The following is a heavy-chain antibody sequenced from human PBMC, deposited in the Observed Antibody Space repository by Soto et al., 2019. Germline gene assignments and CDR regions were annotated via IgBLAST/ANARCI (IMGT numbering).Heavy chain of an antibody. V-gene: IGHV3-30*18. CDR2: ISYDGSKK. CDR1: GFTFSSYG. Sequence: QVQLVESGGGVVQPGRSLRLSCAASGFTFSSYGMHWVRQAPGKGLEWVARISYDGSKKVYADSVKGRFTISRDNSKDTLYLQVNRLRAEDKAVLYCAKEEYSGSSFDYWGQGTLVTVSS. D-gene: IGHD1-26*01. J-gene: IGHJ4*02. CDR3: AKEEYSGSSFDY.